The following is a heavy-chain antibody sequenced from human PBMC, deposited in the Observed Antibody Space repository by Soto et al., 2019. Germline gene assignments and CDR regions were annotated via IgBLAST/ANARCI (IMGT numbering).Heavy chain of an antibody. CDR2: INAGNGNT. J-gene: IGHJ3*02. Sequence: GASVKVSCKASGYTFTSYAMHWVRQAPGQRLGWMGWINAGNGNTKYSQKFQGRVTITRDTSASTAYMELSSLRSEDTAVYYCAREELGEPYYKGAFAIWGQGTMVTVSS. D-gene: IGHD3-10*01. CDR1: GYTFTSYA. V-gene: IGHV1-3*01. CDR3: AREELGEPYYKGAFAI.